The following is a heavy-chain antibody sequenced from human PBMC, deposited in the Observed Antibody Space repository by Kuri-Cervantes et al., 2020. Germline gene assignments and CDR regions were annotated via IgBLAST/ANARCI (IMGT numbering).Heavy chain of an antibody. CDR1: GFTFTSSA. CDR3: ARDLRDIVVVVAATPEDGMDV. Sequence: VSVKVSCKASGFTFTSSAVQWVRQARGQRLEWMGWISAYNGNTNYAQKLQGRVTMTTDTSTSTAYMELRSLRSDDTAVYYCARDLRDIVVVVAATPEDGMDVWGQGTTVTVSS. D-gene: IGHD2-15*01. CDR2: ISAYNGNT. J-gene: IGHJ6*02. V-gene: IGHV1-18*01.